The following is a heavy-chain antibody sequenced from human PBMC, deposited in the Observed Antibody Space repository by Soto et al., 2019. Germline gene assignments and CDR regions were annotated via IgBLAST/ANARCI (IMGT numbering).Heavy chain of an antibody. V-gene: IGHV4-61*01. CDR2: IYYSGST. D-gene: IGHD2-21*02. CDR1: GGSVSSGSYY. CDR3: ARHTVVTPLDC. J-gene: IGHJ4*02. Sequence: QVQLQESGPGLVKPSETLSLTCTVSGGSVSSGSYYWSWIRQPPGKGLEWIGYIYYSGSTNYNPSLKSRVTISVNTTKNQFSLKLSSVTAADTAVYYCARHTVVTPLDCWGQGTLVTVSS.